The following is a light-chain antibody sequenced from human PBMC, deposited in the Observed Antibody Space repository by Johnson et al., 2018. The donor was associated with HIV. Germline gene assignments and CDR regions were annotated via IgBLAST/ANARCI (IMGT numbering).Light chain of an antibody. Sequence: QSVLTQPPSVSAAPGQKVTISCSGSSSNIGNTYVSWYQQLPGTAPKLVIYDNNNRPSGIPDRFSGSKSGTSATLGITGLQTGDEADYYCGTWDSSLSAGGANYVFGTGTKVTVL. J-gene: IGLJ1*01. V-gene: IGLV1-51*01. CDR2: DNN. CDR3: GTWDSSLSAGGANYV. CDR1: SSNIGNTY.